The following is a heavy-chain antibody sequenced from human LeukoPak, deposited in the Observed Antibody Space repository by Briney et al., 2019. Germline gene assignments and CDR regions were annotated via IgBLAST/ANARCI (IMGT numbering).Heavy chain of an antibody. CDR2: ISYSGGP. CDR1: GDSISSYH. CDR3: AGGRRDSGSYGSFVYYYYYYMDV. D-gene: IGHD3-10*01. V-gene: IGHV4-59*01. Sequence: SETLSLTCTVSGDSISSYHWSWIRQPPGKGLEWIGYISYSGGPNYNPSHKSRVTISVDTSKNQFSLKLSSVTAADTAVYYCAGGRRDSGSYGSFVYYYYYYMDVWGKGTTVTVSS. J-gene: IGHJ6*03.